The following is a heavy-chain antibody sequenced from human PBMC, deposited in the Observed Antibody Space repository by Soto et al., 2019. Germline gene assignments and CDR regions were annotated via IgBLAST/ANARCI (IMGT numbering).Heavy chain of an antibody. CDR2: IYYSGST. J-gene: IGHJ6*03. V-gene: IGHV4-59*01. Sequence: SETLSLTCTVSGGSISSYYWSWIRQPPGKGLEWIGYIYYSGSTNYNPSLKSRVTISVDTSKNQFSLKLSSVTAADTAVYYCARDLQGVRGWNMDVWGKGTTVTVSS. D-gene: IGHD3-10*02. CDR1: GGSISSYY. CDR3: ARDLQGVRGWNMDV.